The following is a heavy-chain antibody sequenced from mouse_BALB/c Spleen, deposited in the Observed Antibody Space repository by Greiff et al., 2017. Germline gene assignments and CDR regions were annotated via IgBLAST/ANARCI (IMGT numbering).Heavy chain of an antibody. CDR2: INSNGGST. D-gene: IGHD2-3*01. V-gene: IGHV5-6-3*01. J-gene: IGHJ2*01. Sequence: EVQLVESGGGLVQPGGSRKLSCAASGFTFSSYGMSWVRQTPDKRLELVATINSNGGSTYYPDSVKGRFTISRDNAKNTLYLQMSSLKSEDTAMYYCARDDGYYFDYWGQGTTLTVSS. CDR3: ARDDGYYFDY. CDR1: GFTFSSYG.